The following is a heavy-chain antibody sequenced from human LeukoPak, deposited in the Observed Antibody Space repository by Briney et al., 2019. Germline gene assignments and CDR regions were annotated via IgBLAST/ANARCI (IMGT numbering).Heavy chain of an antibody. CDR2: INWNGGST. D-gene: IGHD3-10*01. CDR3: ARSAVYGSGSYSYYMDV. Sequence: GGSLRLSCAASGFTFSGYGMHWVRQAPGKGLEWVSGINWNGGSTGYADSVKGRFTISRDNAKNSLYLQMNSLRAEDTALYYCARSAVYGSGSYSYYMDVWGKGTTVTVSS. V-gene: IGHV3-20*04. J-gene: IGHJ6*03. CDR1: GFTFSGYG.